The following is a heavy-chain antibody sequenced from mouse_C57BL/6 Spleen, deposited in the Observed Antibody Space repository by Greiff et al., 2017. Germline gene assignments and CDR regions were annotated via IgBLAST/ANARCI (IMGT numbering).Heavy chain of an antibody. D-gene: IGHD6-2*01. Sequence: VQLQQSGAELVRPGTSVKVSCKASGYAFTNYLIEWVKQRPGQGLEWIGVINPGSGGTNYNEKFKGKATLTADKSSSTAYMQLSSLTSEDSAVYFCARGSLYFDYGGQGTTLTVSS. CDR3: ARGSLYFDY. CDR1: GYAFTNYL. J-gene: IGHJ2*01. CDR2: INPGSGGT. V-gene: IGHV1-54*01.